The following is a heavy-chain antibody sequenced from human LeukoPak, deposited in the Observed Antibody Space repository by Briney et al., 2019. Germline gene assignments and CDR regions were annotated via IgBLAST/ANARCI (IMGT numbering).Heavy chain of an antibody. D-gene: IGHD6-13*01. Sequence: GGSLRLSCAASGFTFSSCSMNWVRQAPGKGLEWVSYISSSSSTIYYADSVKGRFTISRDNAKNSLYLQMNSLSAEDAAVYYCARVAAAGRAYWGQGTLVTVSS. J-gene: IGHJ4*02. CDR1: GFTFSSCS. V-gene: IGHV3-48*01. CDR2: ISSSSSTI. CDR3: ARVAAAGRAY.